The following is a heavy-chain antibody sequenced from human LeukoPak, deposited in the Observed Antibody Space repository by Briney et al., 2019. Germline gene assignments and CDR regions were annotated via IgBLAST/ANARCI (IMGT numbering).Heavy chain of an antibody. J-gene: IGHJ4*02. CDR1: GGTFSSYA. D-gene: IGHD1-1*01. Sequence: SVKVSCKASGGTFSSYAISWVRRAPGQGLEWMGRIIPILGIANYAQKFQGRVTITAVKSTSTAYMELSSLRSEDTAVYYCATSAVCRQATCSGPLDYWGQGTLVTVSS. CDR3: ATSAVCRQATCSGPLDY. CDR2: IIPILGIA. V-gene: IGHV1-69*04.